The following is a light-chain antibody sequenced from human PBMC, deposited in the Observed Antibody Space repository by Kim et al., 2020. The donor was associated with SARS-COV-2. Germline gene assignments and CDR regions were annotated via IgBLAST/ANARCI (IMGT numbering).Light chain of an antibody. CDR1: KWGDRD. CDR3: QAWDSKTVI. V-gene: IGLV3-1*01. J-gene: IGLJ2*01. CDR2: QHS. Sequence: SVSPGQTASITCSGEKWGDRDASWYQQRPGQSPLLVIYQHSKRPSGIPDRFSGSTSGNTATLTISGTKALDEADYYCQAWDSKTVIFGGGTQLTVL.